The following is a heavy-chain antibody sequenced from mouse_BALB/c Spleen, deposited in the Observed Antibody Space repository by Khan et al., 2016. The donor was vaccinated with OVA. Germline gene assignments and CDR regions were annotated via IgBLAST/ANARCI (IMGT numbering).Heavy chain of an antibody. D-gene: IGHD1-1*01. CDR2: ISTYYGDA. CDR3: ARDYGSSYRYFDV. Sequence: VELVESGAELVRPGVSVKISCKGSGYTFTHYAMHWVKQSHAKSLEWIGVISTYYGDASYNQKFKGKATMTVDKSSSTAYMELARLTYEDSAIYFCARDYGSSYRYFDVWGAGTTVTVSS. V-gene: IGHV1S137*01. CDR1: GYTFTHYA. J-gene: IGHJ1*01.